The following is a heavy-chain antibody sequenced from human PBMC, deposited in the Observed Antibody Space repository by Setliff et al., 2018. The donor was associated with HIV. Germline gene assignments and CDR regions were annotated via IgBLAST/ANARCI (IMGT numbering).Heavy chain of an antibody. CDR1: GASISNGSYY. D-gene: IGHD2-15*01. Sequence: SETLSFTCTVSGASISNGSYYWGWIRQPPGKGLEWIGSIYYSGSTYYNPSLKSRVTISVDTSKSQFSLKLSSVTAADTAVYYCARKPGFCSGGGCRGYFDYWGQGTLVTVSS. J-gene: IGHJ4*02. V-gene: IGHV4-39*07. CDR3: ARKPGFCSGGGCRGYFDY. CDR2: IYYSGST.